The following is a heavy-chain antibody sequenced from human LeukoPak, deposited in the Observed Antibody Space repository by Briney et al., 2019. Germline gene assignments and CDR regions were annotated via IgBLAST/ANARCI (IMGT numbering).Heavy chain of an antibody. Sequence: ASVKVSCKASNFTFTTYGFTWVRQAPGQGLEWMGIINPSGGSTSYAQKFQGRVTMTRDTSTSTVYMELSSLRSEDTAVYYCARGSHIVVVTATGVPLDFDYWGQGTLVTVSS. J-gene: IGHJ4*02. CDR2: INPSGGST. V-gene: IGHV1-46*01. CDR3: ARGSHIVVVTATGVPLDFDY. D-gene: IGHD2-21*02. CDR1: NFTFTTYG.